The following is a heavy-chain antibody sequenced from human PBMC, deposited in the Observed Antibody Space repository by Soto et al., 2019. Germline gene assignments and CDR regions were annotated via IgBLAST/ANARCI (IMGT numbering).Heavy chain of an antibody. CDR3: ARAQPGYSYGYGLGY. Sequence: EVQLVESGGGLVKPGGSLRLSCAASGFTFSSYSMNWVRQAPGKGLEWVSSISSSSSYMYYADSVKGRFTISRDNAKNSLYLQMNSLRAEDTAVYYCARAQPGYSYGYGLGYWGQGTLVTVSS. J-gene: IGHJ4*02. D-gene: IGHD5-18*01. V-gene: IGHV3-21*01. CDR2: ISSSSSYM. CDR1: GFTFSSYS.